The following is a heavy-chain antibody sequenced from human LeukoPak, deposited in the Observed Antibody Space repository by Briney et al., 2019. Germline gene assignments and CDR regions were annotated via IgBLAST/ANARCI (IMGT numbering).Heavy chain of an antibody. Sequence: ASVKVSRKASGYTFTSYGISWARQAPGQGLEWMGWISAYNGNTNYAQKLQGRVTMTTDTSTSTAYMELRSLRSDDTAVYYCARDPDRLGSQYWGQGTLVTVSS. CDR1: GYTFTSYG. CDR3: ARDPDRLGSQY. J-gene: IGHJ4*02. CDR2: ISAYNGNT. D-gene: IGHD3-10*02. V-gene: IGHV1-18*01.